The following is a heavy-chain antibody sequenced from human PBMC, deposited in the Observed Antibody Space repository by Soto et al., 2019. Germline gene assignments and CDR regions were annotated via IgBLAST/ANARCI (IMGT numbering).Heavy chain of an antibody. CDR1: GFTFSSYS. D-gene: IGHD3-10*01. J-gene: IGHJ6*02. V-gene: IGHV3-48*02. CDR3: ARDPLYYYGSGSFAPLYYYYGMDV. CDR2: ISNSSSTI. Sequence: EVQLVESGGGLVQPGGSLRLSCAASGFTFSSYSMNWVRQAPGKGLEWVSYISNSSSTIYYADSVKGRFTISRDNAKNSLYLQMNSLRDEDTAVYYCARDPLYYYGSGSFAPLYYYYGMDVWGQGTTVTVSS.